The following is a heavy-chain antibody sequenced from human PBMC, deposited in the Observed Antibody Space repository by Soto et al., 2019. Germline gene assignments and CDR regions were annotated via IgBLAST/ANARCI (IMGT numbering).Heavy chain of an antibody. D-gene: IGHD4-17*01. CDR2: IYYTGST. CDR3: ARMNYGDYALYYFDF. Sequence: PSETLSLTCTVSGGSINYYYWSWIRQPPGKGLEWIGHIYYTGSTDYNPSLKSRVTISLDTSTKQFSLELNSVTAADTAVYYCARMNYGDYALYYFDFWGLGTLVTVSS. CDR1: GGSINYYY. J-gene: IGHJ4*02. V-gene: IGHV4-59*01.